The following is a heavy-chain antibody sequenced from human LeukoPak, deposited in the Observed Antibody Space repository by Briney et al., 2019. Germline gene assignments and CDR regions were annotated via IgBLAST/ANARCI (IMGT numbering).Heavy chain of an antibody. CDR3: ARVQWELRGVGSYFDY. CDR1: GFTLSSYW. J-gene: IGHJ4*02. CDR2: IKQDGSEK. Sequence: GGSLRLSCAASGFTLSSYWMNSVRQAPGKGLEWVANIKQDGSEKYYVDSVKGRFTISRDNAKNSLYLQMNSLRAEDTAVYYCARVQWELRGVGSYFDYWGQGTLVTVSS. D-gene: IGHD1-26*01. V-gene: IGHV3-7*01.